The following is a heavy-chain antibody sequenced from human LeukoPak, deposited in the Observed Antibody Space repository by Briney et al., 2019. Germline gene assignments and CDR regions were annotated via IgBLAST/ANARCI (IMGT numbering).Heavy chain of an antibody. CDR3: ARDSGYSGYGFDC. D-gene: IGHD5-12*01. V-gene: IGHV3-21*01. J-gene: IGHJ4*02. Sequence: GGSLRLSCAASGFTFSSYSMNWVRQAPGKGLEWVSSISSSSSYIYYADSVKGRFTISRDNAKNSLYLQMNSLRAEDTAVYYCARDSGYSGYGFDCWGQGTLVTVSS. CDR2: ISSSSSYI. CDR1: GFTFSSYS.